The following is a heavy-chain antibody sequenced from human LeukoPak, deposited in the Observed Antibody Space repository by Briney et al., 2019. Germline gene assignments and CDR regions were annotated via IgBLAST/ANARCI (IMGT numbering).Heavy chain of an antibody. Sequence: SVKVSCKASGGTFSSYAISWVRQAPGQGLEWMGGIIPIFGTANYAQKFQDRVTITADESTSTAYMELSSLRSEDTAVYYCARDYYDSSGSPYYFDYWGQGTLVTVSS. CDR2: IIPIFGTA. CDR1: GGTFSSYA. J-gene: IGHJ4*02. CDR3: ARDYYDSSGSPYYFDY. D-gene: IGHD3-22*01. V-gene: IGHV1-69*13.